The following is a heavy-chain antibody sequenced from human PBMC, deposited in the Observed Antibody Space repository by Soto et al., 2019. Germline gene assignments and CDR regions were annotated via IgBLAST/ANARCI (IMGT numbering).Heavy chain of an antibody. CDR3: ARGGRDGYNGVLGY. Sequence: SETLSLTCTVSGGSISSYYWSWIRQPPGKGLEWIGYIYYSGSTNYNPSLKSRVTISVDTSKNQFSLKLSSVTAADTAVYYCARGGRDGYNGVLGYWGQGTLVTVSS. V-gene: IGHV4-59*01. J-gene: IGHJ4*02. D-gene: IGHD5-12*01. CDR1: GGSISSYY. CDR2: IYYSGST.